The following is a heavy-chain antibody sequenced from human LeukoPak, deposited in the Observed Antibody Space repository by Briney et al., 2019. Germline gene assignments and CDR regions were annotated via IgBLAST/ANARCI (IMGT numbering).Heavy chain of an antibody. J-gene: IGHJ4*02. D-gene: IGHD3-22*01. V-gene: IGHV3-21*01. CDR3: AYDSSGYAYYFDY. CDR2: ISSSSSYI. CDR1: GFTFSSYS. Sequence: GGSLRLSCAASGFTFSSYSMNWARQAPGKGLEWVSSISSSSSYIYYADSVKGRFTISRDNAKNSLYLQMNSLRAEDTAVYYCAYDSSGYAYYFDYWGQGTLVTVSS.